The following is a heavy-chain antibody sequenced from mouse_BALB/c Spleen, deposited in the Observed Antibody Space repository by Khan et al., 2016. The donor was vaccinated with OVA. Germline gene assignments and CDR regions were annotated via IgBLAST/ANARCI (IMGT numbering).Heavy chain of an antibody. CDR1: GYTFTSYT. V-gene: IGHV1-4*01. CDR3: AREGDYSRTSCAFAY. CDR2: INPSNGYT. Sequence: VQLQESGAELAKPGASVKMSCKASGYTFTSYTIHWIKLRPGQGLEWIGYINPSNGYTNYNHMFKDKATLPADKSSTTAYMQLSSLTSDDSAVYTCAREGDYSRTSCAFAYWGQGTLVTVSA. J-gene: IGHJ4*01. D-gene: IGHD2-13*01.